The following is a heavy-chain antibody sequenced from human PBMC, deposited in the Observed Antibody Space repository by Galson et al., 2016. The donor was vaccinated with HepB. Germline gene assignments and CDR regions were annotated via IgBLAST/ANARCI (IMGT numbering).Heavy chain of an antibody. CDR2: ISSSSSYI. V-gene: IGHV3-21*01. CDR3: ARDLGHYDFWSGYYDYYYMDV. Sequence: SLRLSCAASGFTFSSYTMNWVRQAPGQGLEWVSSISSSSSYIYYADSVKGRFTIPRDSAKNSLYLQMNSLRAEDTAVYYCARDLGHYDFWSGYYDYYYMDVWGKGTTVTVSS. J-gene: IGHJ6*03. CDR1: GFTFSSYT. D-gene: IGHD3-3*01.